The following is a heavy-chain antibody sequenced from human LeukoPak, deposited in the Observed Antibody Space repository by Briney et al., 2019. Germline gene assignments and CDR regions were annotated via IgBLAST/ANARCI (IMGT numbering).Heavy chain of an antibody. D-gene: IGHD3-22*01. CDR3: AKSYYYDSSGYSDY. J-gene: IGHJ4*02. CDR1: GFTFSSYG. Sequence: PGRSLRLSCAASGFTFSSYGMHWVRQAPGKGLEWVAVISYDGSKKYYADSVKGRFTISRDNSKNTLYLQMNSLRAEDTAVYYCAKSYYYDSSGYSDYWGQGTLVTVSS. CDR2: ISYDGSKK. V-gene: IGHV3-30*18.